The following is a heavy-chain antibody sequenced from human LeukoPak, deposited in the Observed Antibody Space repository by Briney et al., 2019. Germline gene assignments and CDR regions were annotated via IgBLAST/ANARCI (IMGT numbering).Heavy chain of an antibody. CDR1: GGSISSYY. V-gene: IGHV4-59*12. J-gene: IGHJ4*02. Sequence: SETLSLTCTVSGGSISSYYWSWIRQPPGKGLEWIGYIYYSGSTNYNPSLKSRVTISVDKSKNQFSLKLSSVTAADTAVYYCARRRTTFDYWGRGTLVTVSS. CDR2: IYYSGST. D-gene: IGHD1-1*01. CDR3: ARRRTTFDY.